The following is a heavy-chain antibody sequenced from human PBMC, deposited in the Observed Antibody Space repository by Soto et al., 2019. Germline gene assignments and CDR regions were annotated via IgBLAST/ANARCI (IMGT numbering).Heavy chain of an antibody. CDR1: GFTFSNNA. CDR3: ATRAYSSGYYGMDV. V-gene: IGHV3-23*01. J-gene: IGHJ6*02. CDR2: IIGSGGNT. D-gene: IGHD3-22*01. Sequence: PGGSLRLSCAASGFTFSNNAMTWVRQAPGKGLEWVSTIIGSGGNTYHADSVQGRFTISRDNSKNTPYLQMHSLRAEDTAVYYCATRAYSSGYYGMDVWGPGTTVTVSS.